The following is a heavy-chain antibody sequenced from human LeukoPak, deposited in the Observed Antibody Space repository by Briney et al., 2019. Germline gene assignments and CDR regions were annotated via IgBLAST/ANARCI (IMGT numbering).Heavy chain of an antibody. J-gene: IGHJ4*02. CDR2: IIPIFGTA. V-gene: IGHV1-69*13. CDR1: GGTFSSYA. D-gene: IGHD5-12*01. Sequence: SVKVSCKASGGTFSSYAISWVRQAPGQGLEWMGGIIPIFGTANYAQKFQGRVTITADESTSTAFMELSSLRSEDTAVYYCARDSGYDYSGGLWYFDYWGQGTLVTVSS. CDR3: ARDSGYDYSGGLWYFDY.